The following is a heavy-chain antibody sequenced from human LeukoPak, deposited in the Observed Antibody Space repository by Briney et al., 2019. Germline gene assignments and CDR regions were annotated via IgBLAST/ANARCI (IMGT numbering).Heavy chain of an antibody. D-gene: IGHD1-26*01. J-gene: IGHJ4*02. CDR2: INHSGST. CDR1: GGSFSGYY. Sequence: SETLSLTCAVYGGSFSGYYWSWIRQPPGKGLEWIGEINHSGSTNYNPSLKSRVTISVDTSKNQFSLQLNSVTPEDTAVYYCARSGSYRGNYFDYWGQGTLVTVSS. CDR3: ARSGSYRGNYFDY. V-gene: IGHV4-34*01.